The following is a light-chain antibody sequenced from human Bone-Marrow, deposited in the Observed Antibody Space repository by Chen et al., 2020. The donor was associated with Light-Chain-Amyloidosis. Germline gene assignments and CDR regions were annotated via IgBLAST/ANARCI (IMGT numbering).Light chain of an antibody. CDR3: CSYAGSSTFGV. CDR2: EVS. Sequence: QSALTQPASGSGSPGQSITISCPGTSSDVGSYNLVAWYQQHPGKAPKLMIYEVSKRPSGVANRFSGSKSGNTASLTISGLQAEDEADYYCCSYAGSSTFGVFGGGTKLTVL. CDR1: SSDVGSYNL. V-gene: IGLV2-23*02. J-gene: IGLJ3*02.